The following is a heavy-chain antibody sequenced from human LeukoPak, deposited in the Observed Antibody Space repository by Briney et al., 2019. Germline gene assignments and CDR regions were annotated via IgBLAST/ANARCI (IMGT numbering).Heavy chain of an antibody. V-gene: IGHV4-39*07. CDR1: GGSISSSNYY. CDR3: ARDSPPYSSGSSDP. Sequence: SETLSLTCTVSGGSISSSNYYWGWIRQPPGKGLEWIGSIYYSGSTYYNPSLKSRVTISVDTSKNQFSLKVSSVTAADTAVYYCARDSPPYSSGSSDPWGQGTLVTVSS. D-gene: IGHD6-19*01. J-gene: IGHJ5*02. CDR2: IYYSGST.